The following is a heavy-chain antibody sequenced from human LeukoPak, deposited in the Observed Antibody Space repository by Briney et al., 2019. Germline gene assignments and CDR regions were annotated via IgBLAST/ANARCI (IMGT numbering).Heavy chain of an antibody. CDR3: ARDAIAARLNWFDP. Sequence: ASVKVSCKASGYTFTSYAMNWVRQAPGQGLEWMGWINTNTGNPTYAQGFTGRFVFSLDTSVSTAYLQISSLKAEDTAVYYCARDAIAARLNWFDPWGQGTLVTVSS. D-gene: IGHD6-6*01. CDR2: INTNTGNP. CDR1: GYTFTSYA. V-gene: IGHV7-4-1*02. J-gene: IGHJ5*02.